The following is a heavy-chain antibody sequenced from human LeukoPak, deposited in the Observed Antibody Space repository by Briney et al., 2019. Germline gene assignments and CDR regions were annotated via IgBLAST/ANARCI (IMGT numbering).Heavy chain of an antibody. CDR1: GFTFDDHC. CDR3: AAGDRNGWYFDY. V-gene: IGHV3-20*04. D-gene: IGHD6-19*01. J-gene: IGHJ4*02. CDR2: INWNGGST. Sequence: GGSLRLSCAASGFTFDDHCMSWVRQVPGKGLEWVSGINWNGGSTGYADSVKGRFTISRDNAKNSLYLQMSSLRAEDTALYYCAAGDRNGWYFDYWGQGTLVTVSS.